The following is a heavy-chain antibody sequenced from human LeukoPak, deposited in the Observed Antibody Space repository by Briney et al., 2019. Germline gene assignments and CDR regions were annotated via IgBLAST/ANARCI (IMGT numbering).Heavy chain of an antibody. D-gene: IGHD6-13*01. CDR2: ITSTGTYI. V-gene: IGHV3-21*01. Sequence: PGGSLRLSCAASGFAFSTYSMNWVRQAPGKGLERISSITSTGTYIYYADSVKGRFTISRDNAKNSLYLQMNSLRAEDTAVYFCARVAGGKFHLDYWGQGTQVTASS. CDR3: ARVAGGKFHLDY. J-gene: IGHJ4*02. CDR1: GFAFSTYS.